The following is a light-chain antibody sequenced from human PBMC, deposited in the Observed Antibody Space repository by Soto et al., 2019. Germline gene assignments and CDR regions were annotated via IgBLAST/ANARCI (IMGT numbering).Light chain of an antibody. V-gene: IGKV1-9*01. CDR3: QQLNSYPRT. CDR2: AAS. Sequence: DIQLTQSPSFLSASVGDRVTITCRASQGISTYLAWYQQKPGKAPKLLISAASALQSGVPSRLSGSGSGTDFTLTISSLQPEDFATYYCQQLNSYPRTFGGVTKVDIK. CDR1: QGISTY. J-gene: IGKJ4*01.